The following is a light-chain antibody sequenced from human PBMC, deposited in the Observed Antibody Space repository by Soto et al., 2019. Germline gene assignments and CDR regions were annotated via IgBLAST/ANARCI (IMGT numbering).Light chain of an antibody. Sequence: EIVLTQSPGTLSLSPGERATLSCRASQSVSSSYLAWYQQKPGQAPRLLIYDASNRATGIPARFSGSGSGTDFTLTISRLEPEEFAVYYCQQRSNWPRTCGQGTKVDIK. V-gene: IGKV3D-20*02. J-gene: IGKJ1*01. CDR2: DAS. CDR1: QSVSSSY. CDR3: QQRSNWPRT.